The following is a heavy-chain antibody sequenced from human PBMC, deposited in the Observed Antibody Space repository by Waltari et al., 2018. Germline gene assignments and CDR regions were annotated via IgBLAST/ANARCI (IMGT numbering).Heavy chain of an antibody. V-gene: IGHV1-2*06. J-gene: IGHJ4*02. CDR2: IIPNSGGT. CDR3: ARGNWGYFFDY. D-gene: IGHD7-27*01. CDR1: GYTFSGYY. Sequence: QVQLVQSGAEVRKPGASVKVSCATSGYTFSGYYIHWVRQAPGQGPEWMGRIIPNSGGTSYAQKFQGRVTMTRDTSITTAYMELRSLTSDDTAVYYCARGNWGYFFDYWGQGTLVTVSS.